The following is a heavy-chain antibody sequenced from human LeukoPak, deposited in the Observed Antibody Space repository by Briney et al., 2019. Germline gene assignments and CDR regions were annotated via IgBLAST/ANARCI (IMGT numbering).Heavy chain of an antibody. CDR3: ATDPSIAARSDAFDI. CDR1: GYTLTELS. D-gene: IGHD6-6*01. J-gene: IGHJ3*02. CDR2: FDPEDGET. V-gene: IGHV1-24*01. Sequence: ASVKVSCKVSGYTLTELSMHWVRQAPGKGLEWMGGFDPEDGETIYAQKFQGRVTMTEDTSTDTAYMELSSLRSEDTAVYYCATDPSIAARSDAFDIWGQGTMVTVSS.